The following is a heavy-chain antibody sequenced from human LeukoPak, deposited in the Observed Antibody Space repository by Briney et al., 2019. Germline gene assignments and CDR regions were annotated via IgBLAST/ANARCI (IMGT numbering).Heavy chain of an antibody. CDR2: IIPIFGTA. J-gene: IGHJ4*02. D-gene: IGHD6-13*01. Sequence: ASVKVSCKASGGTFSSYAISWVRQAPGQGLEWMGGIIPIFGTANYAQKFQGRVTITADKSTSTAYMELSSLRSEDTAVYYCVRVRVSGIAAAGFDYWGQGTLVTVSS. CDR3: VRVRVSGIAAAGFDY. V-gene: IGHV1-69*06. CDR1: GGTFSSYA.